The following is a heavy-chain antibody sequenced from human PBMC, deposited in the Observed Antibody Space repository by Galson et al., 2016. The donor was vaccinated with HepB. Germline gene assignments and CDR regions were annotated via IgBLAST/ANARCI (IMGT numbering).Heavy chain of an antibody. CDR1: GFTFSSYN. CDR2: ISSSSSSI. D-gene: IGHD2-15*01. J-gene: IGHJ4*02. CDR3: VSGGGRSGGSHCAFDY. Sequence: SLRLSCAASGFTFSSYNMNWVRQAPGKGLEWVSSISSSSSSIDYADSVKGRYTVSRDNAKNSLYLQMHSLRADDTAVYHRVSGGGRSGGSHCAFDYWGQGTLVTVSS. V-gene: IGHV3-21*01.